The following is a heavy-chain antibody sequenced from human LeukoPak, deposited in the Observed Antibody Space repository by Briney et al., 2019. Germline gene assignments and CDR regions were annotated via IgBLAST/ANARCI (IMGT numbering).Heavy chain of an antibody. CDR1: GFTLSSYG. D-gene: IGHD2-2*01. Sequence: GRSLRLSCAASGFTLSSYGMHWVRQAPGKGLEWVAVIWYDGSNKYYADSVKGRFTISRDNVQNSLYLQMNSLRAEDTAVYYCARWVCSPTSCYYFDYWGQGTLVVVSS. J-gene: IGHJ4*02. CDR3: ARWVCSPTSCYYFDY. CDR2: IWYDGSNK. V-gene: IGHV3-33*03.